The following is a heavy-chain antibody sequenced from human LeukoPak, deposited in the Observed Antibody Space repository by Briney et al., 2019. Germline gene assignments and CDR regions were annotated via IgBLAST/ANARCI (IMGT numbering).Heavy chain of an antibody. CDR1: GGSVSSGSYY. CDR2: IYYSGST. J-gene: IGHJ6*02. CDR3: ARAASDSYGMDV. Sequence: SETLSLTCTVSGGSVSSGSYYWRWIRQPPGTGLEWIGYIYYSGSTNYNPSLKSRVTISVDTSKNQFSLKLSSVTAADTAVYYCARAASDSYGMDVWGQGTTVTVSS. V-gene: IGHV4-61*01.